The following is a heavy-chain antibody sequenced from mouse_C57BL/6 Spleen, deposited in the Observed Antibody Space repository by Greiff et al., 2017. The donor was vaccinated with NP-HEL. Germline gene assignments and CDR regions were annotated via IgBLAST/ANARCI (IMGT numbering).Heavy chain of an antibody. D-gene: IGHD2-2*01. Sequence: VQLQQPGAELVKPGASVKMSCKASGYTFTSYWITWVKQRPGQGLEWIGDIYPGSGSTNYNEKFKSKATLTVDTSSSTAYMQLSSLTSEDSAVYYCARGMGYDWYFDYWGQGTTLTVSS. CDR1: GYTFTSYW. CDR3: ARGMGYDWYFDY. CDR2: IYPGSGST. V-gene: IGHV1-55*01. J-gene: IGHJ2*01.